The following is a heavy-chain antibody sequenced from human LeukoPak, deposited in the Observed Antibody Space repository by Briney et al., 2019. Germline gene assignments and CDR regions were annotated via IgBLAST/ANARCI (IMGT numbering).Heavy chain of an antibody. CDR3: ARVWGAQQLVVAADY. J-gene: IGHJ4*02. CDR2: ISSSSSYI. D-gene: IGHD6-6*01. CDR1: GFTFSSYS. Sequence: GGSLRLSCAASGFTFSSYSMNWVRQAPGKGLEWVSSISSSSSYIYYADSVKGRFTISRDNAKNSLYLQMNSLRAEDTAVYYYARVWGAQQLVVAADYWGQGTLVTVSS. V-gene: IGHV3-21*01.